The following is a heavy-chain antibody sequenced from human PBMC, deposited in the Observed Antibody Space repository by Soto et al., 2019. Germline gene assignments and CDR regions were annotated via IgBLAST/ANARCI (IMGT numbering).Heavy chain of an antibody. CDR2: ISGGGGST. CDR3: ARDSSSTYYYYYGMDV. V-gene: IGHV3-23*01. CDR1: GFTFSIYA. J-gene: IGHJ6*02. D-gene: IGHD6-6*01. Sequence: GGSLRLSCAASGFTFSIYAMSWVRQAPGKGLEWVSGISGGGGSTYHADSVKGRFTISRDNSKNTLYLQMNSLRAEDTAVYYCARDSSSTYYYYYGMDVWGQGTTVTVSS.